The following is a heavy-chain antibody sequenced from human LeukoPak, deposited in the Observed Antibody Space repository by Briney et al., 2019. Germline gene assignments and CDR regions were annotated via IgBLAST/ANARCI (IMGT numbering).Heavy chain of an antibody. J-gene: IGHJ6*03. V-gene: IGHV3-23*01. CDR2: IIGSGGST. Sequence: GGSLRLSCTASGFTFSSYAMSWVRQAPGKGLEWVSGIIGSGGSTYYADSVKGRFTISRDNSKNTLYLQMNSLRAEDTAVYYCAKERGTAMVRSYYMDVWGKGTTVTVSS. CDR3: AKERGTAMVRSYYMDV. D-gene: IGHD5-18*01. CDR1: GFTFSSYA.